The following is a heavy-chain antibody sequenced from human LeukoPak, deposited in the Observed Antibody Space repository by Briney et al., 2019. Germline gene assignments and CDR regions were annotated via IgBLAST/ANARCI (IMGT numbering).Heavy chain of an antibody. CDR2: INHSGST. D-gene: IGHD5-12*01. Sequence: SETLSLTCAVYGGSFSGCYWSWIRQPPGKGLEWIGEINHSGSTNYNPSLKSRVTISVDTSKNQFSLKLSSVTAADTAVYYCARGFGLRSAFDIWGQGTMVTVSS. CDR3: ARGFGLRSAFDI. V-gene: IGHV4-34*01. J-gene: IGHJ3*02. CDR1: GGSFSGCY.